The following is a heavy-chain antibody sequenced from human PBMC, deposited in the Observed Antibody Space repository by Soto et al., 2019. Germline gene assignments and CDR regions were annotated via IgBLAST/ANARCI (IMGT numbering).Heavy chain of an antibody. V-gene: IGHV4-39*01. Sequence: QLQLQESGPGLVKPSETLSLTCTVSGDSISSSSYHWDWIRQPPGKGMELVGGIQYSGSTYYNPPIQSRVTLSVDTSKTQFSLKLSSVTAAHTPVYYCERRRQLVVPFDSWGQGTLVAVSS. D-gene: IGHD6-6*01. CDR3: ERRRQLVVPFDS. CDR1: GDSISSSSYH. J-gene: IGHJ4*02. CDR2: IQYSGST.